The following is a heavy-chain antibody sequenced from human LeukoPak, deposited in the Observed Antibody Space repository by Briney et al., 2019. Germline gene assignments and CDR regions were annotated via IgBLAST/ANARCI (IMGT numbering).Heavy chain of an antibody. J-gene: IGHJ4*02. Sequence: GGSLRLSCAASGFTFSSYSMNWVRQAPGKGLEWVSSISSSSSYIYYADSVKGRFTISRDNAKNSLYLQMNSLRAEDTAVYYCARGLYCSGGSCYSEDGDYWGQGTLVTVSS. D-gene: IGHD2-15*01. CDR1: GFTFSSYS. CDR3: ARGLYCSGGSCYSEDGDY. V-gene: IGHV3-21*01. CDR2: ISSSSSYI.